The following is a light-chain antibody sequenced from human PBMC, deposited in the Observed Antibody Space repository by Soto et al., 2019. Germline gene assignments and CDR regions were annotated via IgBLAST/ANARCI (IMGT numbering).Light chain of an antibody. CDR3: SSYAGSNWYV. J-gene: IGLJ1*01. V-gene: IGLV2-8*01. CDR2: EVN. CDR1: NSDVGGYNY. Sequence: QCVLNQPPSASGAPGQSVTISCTGTNSDVGGYNYVSWYQQYPGKAPKLIIYEVNERPSGVPDRFSGSKSGTPASLTVSGLQTADEADYYCSSYAGSNWYVFGTGTKVTVL.